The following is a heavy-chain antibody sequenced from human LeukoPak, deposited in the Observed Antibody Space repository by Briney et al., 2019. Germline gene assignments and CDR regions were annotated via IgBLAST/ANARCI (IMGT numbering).Heavy chain of an antibody. CDR3: ARDKGIAAAGRGGWFGP. Sequence: PGGSLRLSCAASGFTFSSYSMNWVRQAPGKGLEWVSSISSSSSYIYYADSVKGRFTISRDNAKNSLYLQMNSLRAEDTAVYYCARDKGIAAAGRGGWFGPWGQGTLVTVSS. CDR1: GFTFSSYS. V-gene: IGHV3-21*01. J-gene: IGHJ5*02. CDR2: ISSSSSYI. D-gene: IGHD6-13*01.